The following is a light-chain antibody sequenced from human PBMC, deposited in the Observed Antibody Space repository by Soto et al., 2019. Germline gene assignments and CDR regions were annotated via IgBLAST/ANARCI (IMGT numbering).Light chain of an antibody. CDR3: ISYTTSTTLV. CDR2: DVS. J-gene: IGLJ3*02. Sequence: QSALTQPASVSGSPGQSITISCTGTSSDVGGYNFVSWYQQHPGKAPKLMIYDVSHRPSGVSNRFSGSKSANPASLTISGLQAEDEADYYCISYTTSTTLVFGGGTKLTVL. V-gene: IGLV2-14*01. CDR1: SSDVGGYNF.